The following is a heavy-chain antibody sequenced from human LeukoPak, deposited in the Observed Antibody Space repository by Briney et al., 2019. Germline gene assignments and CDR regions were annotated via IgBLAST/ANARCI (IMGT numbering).Heavy chain of an antibody. V-gene: IGHV1-69*06. Sequence: ASVKVSCKASGASFSSYAISWVRQAPGQGLEWLGRIIPIFGTPNYAQRFQGRVTITADIVSSTAYMEVNNLTSEDTAVYFCAKQGALRQDYYMDTWGNETTVTVSS. CDR1: GASFSSYA. J-gene: IGHJ6*03. CDR2: IIPIFGTP. CDR3: AKQGALRQDYYMDT.